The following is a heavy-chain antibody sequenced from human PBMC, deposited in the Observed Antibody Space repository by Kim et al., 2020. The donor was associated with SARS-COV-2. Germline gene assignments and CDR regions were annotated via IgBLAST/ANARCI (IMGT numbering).Heavy chain of an antibody. CDR3: ARTLSIAAAGWSSNYYYGMDV. Sequence: ASVKVSCKASGYTFTSYYMHWVRQAPGQGLEWMGIINPSGGSTSYAQKFQGRVTMTRDTSTSTVYMELSSLRSEDTAVYYCARTLSIAAAGWSSNYYYGMDVWGQGTTVTVSS. V-gene: IGHV1-46*01. CDR2: INPSGGST. D-gene: IGHD6-13*01. CDR1: GYTFTSYY. J-gene: IGHJ6*02.